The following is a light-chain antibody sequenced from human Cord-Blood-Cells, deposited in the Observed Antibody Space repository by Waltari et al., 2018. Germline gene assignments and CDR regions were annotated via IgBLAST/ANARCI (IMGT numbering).Light chain of an antibody. CDR1: SGHSSYA. J-gene: IGLJ2*01. CDR2: LNSDGSH. Sequence: QLVLTQSPSASASLGASVKLTCTLSSGHSSYAIAWHQQQPEKGPRYLVKLNSDGSHSKGDGIPDRFSGSSSGAERYLPISSLQSEDEADYYCQTWGTGIHVVFGGGTKLTVL. V-gene: IGLV4-69*01. CDR3: QTWGTGIHVV.